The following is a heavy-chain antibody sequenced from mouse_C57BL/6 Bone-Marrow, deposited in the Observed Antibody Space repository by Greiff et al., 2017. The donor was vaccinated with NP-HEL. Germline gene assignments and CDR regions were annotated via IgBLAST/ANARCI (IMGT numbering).Heavy chain of an antibody. Sequence: QVQLQQSGPGLVQPSQSLSIPCTVSGFSLTSYGVHWVRQSPGKGLEWLGVIWRGGSTDYNAAFMSRLSITKDNSKSQVFFKMNSLQADDTAIYYCAKNANYGSSLWYFDVWGTGTTVTVSS. V-gene: IGHV2-5*01. CDR3: AKNANYGSSLWYFDV. CDR1: GFSLTSYG. CDR2: IWRGGST. J-gene: IGHJ1*03. D-gene: IGHD1-1*01.